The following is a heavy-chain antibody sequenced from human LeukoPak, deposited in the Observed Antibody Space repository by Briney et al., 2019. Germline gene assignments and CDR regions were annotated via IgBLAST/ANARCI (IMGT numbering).Heavy chain of an antibody. CDR1: GFTFSSYG. CDR2: IRYDGSNK. Sequence: GGSLRLSCAASGFTFSSYGMHWVRQAPGKGLEWVAFIRYDGSNKYYADSVKGRFTISRDNSKNTLYLQMNSLRAEDTAVYYCARDPLRLYSSGSLADYYYMDVWGNGTTVTISS. V-gene: IGHV3-30*02. CDR3: ARDPLRLYSSGSLADYYYMDV. J-gene: IGHJ6*03. D-gene: IGHD6-19*01.